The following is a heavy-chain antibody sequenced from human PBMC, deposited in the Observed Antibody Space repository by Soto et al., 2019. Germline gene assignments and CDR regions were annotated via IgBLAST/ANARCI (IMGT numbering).Heavy chain of an antibody. CDR1: GFTFSSYA. CDR3: VKDRGTAMVFFDY. V-gene: IGHV3-64D*06. J-gene: IGHJ4*02. CDR2: ISSNGGST. Sequence: PGGSLRLSCSASGFTFSSYAMHWVRQAPGKGLEYVSAISSNGGSTYYADSVKGRFTITRDNSKNTLYLQMSSLRAEDTAVYYCVKDRGTAMVFFDYWGQGTLGTDS. D-gene: IGHD5-18*01.